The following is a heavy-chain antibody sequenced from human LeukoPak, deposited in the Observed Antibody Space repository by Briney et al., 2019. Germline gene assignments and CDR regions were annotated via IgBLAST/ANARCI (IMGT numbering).Heavy chain of an antibody. CDR3: AKGKWIQLWLEGG. J-gene: IGHJ4*02. Sequence: PGGSLRLSCAASGFTFSSYGMHWARQAPGKGLEWVAVISYDGSNKYYADSVKGRFTISRDNSKNTLYLQMNSLRAEDTAVYYCAKGKWIQLWLEGGWGQGTLVTVSS. CDR2: ISYDGSNK. V-gene: IGHV3-30*18. CDR1: GFTFSSYG. D-gene: IGHD5-18*01.